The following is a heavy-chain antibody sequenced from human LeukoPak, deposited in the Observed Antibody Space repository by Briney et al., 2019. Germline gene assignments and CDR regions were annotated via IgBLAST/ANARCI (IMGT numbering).Heavy chain of an antibody. Sequence: PGGSLRLSCAASGFTFSSYAMSWVRQAPGKGLEWVSTISGSYGSTYYADSVKGRFTISRDSSKNTLYLQMDSLRAEDTAVYYCAEGPMTTVTTGNFDYWGQGTLVTVPS. D-gene: IGHD4-17*01. CDR2: ISGSYGST. CDR3: AEGPMTTVTTGNFDY. CDR1: GFTFSSYA. J-gene: IGHJ4*02. V-gene: IGHV3-23*01.